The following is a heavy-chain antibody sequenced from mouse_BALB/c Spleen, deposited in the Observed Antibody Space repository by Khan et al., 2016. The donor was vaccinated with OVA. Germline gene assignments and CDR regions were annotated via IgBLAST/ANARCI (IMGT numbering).Heavy chain of an antibody. CDR1: GFSLTAYG. V-gene: IGHV2-6-7*01. J-gene: IGHJ3*01. Sequence: QVQLKESGPGLVAPSQNLSITCTVSGFSLTAYGVNWVRQSPGKGLEWLGMVWGDGSTNYNSALKSGLSISKDNSQSQVFLKMNSLQTDDTARYYCARELRLGGFAYWGQGTLVTVSA. CDR2: VWGDGST. CDR3: ARELRLGGFAY. D-gene: IGHD1-2*01.